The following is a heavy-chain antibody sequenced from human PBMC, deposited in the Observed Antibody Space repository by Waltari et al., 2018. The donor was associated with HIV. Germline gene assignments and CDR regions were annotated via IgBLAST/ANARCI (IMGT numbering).Heavy chain of an antibody. J-gene: IGHJ6*02. D-gene: IGHD5-12*01. CDR3: ATAVGGYDYSPEGLLYYALAV. V-gene: IGHV1-24*01. CDR1: GYTLTELS. Sequence: QVHLVQSGAEVKKPGASVTVSCKVYGYTLTELSMQRVRQAPGQGLELLVRFELEHRETTRAQKCRGRVTLTENTSANTAYMELTSLTSDDTAVYYCATAVGGYDYSPEGLLYYALAVWGQGTTVTVSS. CDR2: FELEHRET.